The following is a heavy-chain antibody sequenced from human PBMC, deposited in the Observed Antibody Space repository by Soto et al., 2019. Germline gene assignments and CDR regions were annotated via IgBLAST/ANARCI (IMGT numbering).Heavy chain of an antibody. CDR3: ASSSSGWYKAGYFQH. CDR1: GYTFTSYY. V-gene: IGHV1-46*01. J-gene: IGHJ1*01. CDR2: INPSGGST. Sequence: QVQLVQSGAEVKKPGASVKVSCKASGYTFTSYYMHWVRQAPGQGLEWMGIINPSGGSTSYAQKFQGRVTMTRDTSTSTVYMELSSLRSEDTAVYYWASSSSGWYKAGYFQHWGQGTLVTVSS. D-gene: IGHD6-19*01.